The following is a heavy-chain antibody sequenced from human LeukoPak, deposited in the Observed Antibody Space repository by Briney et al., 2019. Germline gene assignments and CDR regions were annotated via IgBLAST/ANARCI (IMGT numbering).Heavy chain of an antibody. V-gene: IGHV4-59*01. D-gene: IGHD2/OR15-2a*01. CDR1: GGSISTYY. CDR3: ARGSFSNDAFGI. CDR2: IYYSGST. Sequence: PSETLSLTCTVSGGSISTYYWSWIRQPPGKGLEWIGYIYYSGSTNYNPSLKSRVTISVDTSKNQFSLKLSSVTAADTAVYYCARGSFSNDAFGIWGKGQWSPSLQ. J-gene: IGHJ3*02.